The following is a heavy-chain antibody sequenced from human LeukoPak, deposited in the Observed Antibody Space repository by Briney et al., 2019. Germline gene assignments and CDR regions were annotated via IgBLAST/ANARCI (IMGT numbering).Heavy chain of an antibody. J-gene: IGHJ6*02. V-gene: IGHV3-23*01. CDR1: GFTFSNYV. CDR3: AKGLWDYYGSGIMYYTMDV. D-gene: IGHD3-10*01. CDR2: ISGSGGRT. Sequence: GGSLRLSCAASGFTFSNYVMGWVRQAPGKGLEWVSTISGSGGRTYYADSVKGRFTISRDNSKNTLYLQVNSLRAEDTAVHYCAKGLWDYYGSGIMYYTMDVWGQGTTVTVSS.